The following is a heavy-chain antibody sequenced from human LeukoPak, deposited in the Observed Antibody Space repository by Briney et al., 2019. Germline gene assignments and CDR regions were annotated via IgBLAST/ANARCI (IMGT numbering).Heavy chain of an antibody. J-gene: IGHJ4*02. CDR1: RGTFRIYP. CDR3: ASGQNRGYVCYYD. D-gene: IGHD5-12*01. Sequence: ASVKVSFKWSRGTFRIYPDRWGRQAPGQGLEWRGGIIPIFGTANYAQKFQGRVTITADESTSTAYMGVTRQRTEDTAVYFCASGQNRGYVCYYDRGQGTLVTVAS. V-gene: IGHV1-69*13. CDR2: IIPIFGTA.